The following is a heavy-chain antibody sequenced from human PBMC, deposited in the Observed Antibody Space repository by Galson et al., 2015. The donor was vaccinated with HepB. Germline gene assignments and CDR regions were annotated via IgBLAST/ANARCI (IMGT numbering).Heavy chain of an antibody. J-gene: IGHJ4*02. CDR1: GFTVSSNY. D-gene: IGHD2-15*01. CDR2: IYSGGST. CDR3: ARALRALFEYYFDY. Sequence: SLRLSCAASGFTVSSNYMSWVRQAPGKGLEWVSVIYSGGSTYYADSVKGRFTISRDNSKNTLYLQMNSLRAEDTAVYYCARALRALFEYYFDYWGQGTLVTVSS. V-gene: IGHV3-66*02.